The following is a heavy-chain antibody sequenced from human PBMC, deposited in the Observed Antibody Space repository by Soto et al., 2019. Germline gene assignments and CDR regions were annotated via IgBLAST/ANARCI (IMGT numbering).Heavy chain of an antibody. D-gene: IGHD4-17*01. J-gene: IGHJ5*02. CDR2: INHSGST. V-gene: IGHV4-34*01. CDR3: ARGRSPRPFYGDNSRRTTSNWFDP. Sequence: SETLSLTCAVYGGSFSGYYWSWIRQPPGKGLEWIGEINHSGSTNYNPSLKSRGPISVDTSKDQVSHKLSSVTAADTAVYYCARGRSPRPFYGDNSRRTTSNWFDPWGQGTLVTVSS. CDR1: GGSFSGYY.